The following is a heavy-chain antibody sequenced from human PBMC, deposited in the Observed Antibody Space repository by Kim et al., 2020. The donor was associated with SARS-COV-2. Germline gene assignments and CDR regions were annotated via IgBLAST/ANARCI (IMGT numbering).Heavy chain of an antibody. CDR3: ASSEARITMVRGVIPYYYGMDV. CDR2: INAGNGNT. D-gene: IGHD3-10*01. J-gene: IGHJ6*02. CDR1: GYTFTSYA. Sequence: ASVKVSCKASGYTFTSYAMHWVRQAPGQRLEWMGWINAGNGNTKYSQKFQGRVTITRDTSASTAYMELSSLRSEDTAVYYCASSEARITMVRGVIPYYYGMDVWGQGTTVTVSS. V-gene: IGHV1-3*01.